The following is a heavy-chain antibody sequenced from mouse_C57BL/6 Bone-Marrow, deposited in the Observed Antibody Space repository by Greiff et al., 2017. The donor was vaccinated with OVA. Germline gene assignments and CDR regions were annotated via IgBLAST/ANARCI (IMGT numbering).Heavy chain of an antibody. D-gene: IGHD1-1*02. Sequence: VQLQQSDAELVKPGASVKISCKVSGYTFTDHTIHWMKQRPEQGLEWIGYIYPRDGSTKYNEKFKGKATLTADKSSSTAYMQLNSLTSEDSAVYLCSRFDYGHYYAKDYWGQGISVTVAS. J-gene: IGHJ4*01. CDR1: GYTFTDHT. CDR2: IYPRDGST. V-gene: IGHV1-78*01. CDR3: SRFDYGHYYAKDY.